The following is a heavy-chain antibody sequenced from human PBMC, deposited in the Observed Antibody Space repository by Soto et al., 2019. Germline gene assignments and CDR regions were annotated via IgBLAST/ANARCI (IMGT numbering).Heavy chain of an antibody. V-gene: IGHV1-69*01. Sequence: QVPLVQSGAEVKKPGSSVKVSCKASGGTFSSYAISWVRQAPGQGLEWMGGIIPIFGTANYAQKFQGRVTITADESTSTAYMELSSLRSEDTAVYYCARGRPKRRDGYNSVYFDYWGQGTLVTVSS. D-gene: IGHD5-12*01. J-gene: IGHJ4*02. CDR1: GGTFSSYA. CDR2: IIPIFGTA. CDR3: ARGRPKRRDGYNSVYFDY.